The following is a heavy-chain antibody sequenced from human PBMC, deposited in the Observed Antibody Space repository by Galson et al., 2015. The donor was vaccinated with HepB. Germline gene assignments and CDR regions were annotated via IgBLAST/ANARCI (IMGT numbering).Heavy chain of an antibody. J-gene: IGHJ6*03. Sequence: SVKVSCKASGVTFSSSAISWVRQAPGQGLEWMGGIIPIFGTANYAQKFKGRVTITADESTSTAYMELSSLRSEDTAVYYCARAPETPVPAASCYDDYMDGWGKGTTVTVSS. CDR2: IIPIFGTA. D-gene: IGHD2-2*01. CDR1: GVTFSSSA. CDR3: ARAPETPVPAASCYDDYMDG. V-gene: IGHV1-69*13.